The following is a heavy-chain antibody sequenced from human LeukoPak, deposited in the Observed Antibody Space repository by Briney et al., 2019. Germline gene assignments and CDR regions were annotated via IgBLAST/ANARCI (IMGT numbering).Heavy chain of an antibody. Sequence: SETLSLTCTVSGGSISPFYWNWIRQPPGKGLEWIGYIYYSGSTDYNPSLKSRVTISVDTSRNQFSLKLSSVTAADTAVYYCARSPGYSTSWAQFDFWGQGILVTVSS. V-gene: IGHV4-59*01. CDR1: GGSISPFY. D-gene: IGHD6-13*01. J-gene: IGHJ4*02. CDR2: IYYSGST. CDR3: ARSPGYSTSWAQFDF.